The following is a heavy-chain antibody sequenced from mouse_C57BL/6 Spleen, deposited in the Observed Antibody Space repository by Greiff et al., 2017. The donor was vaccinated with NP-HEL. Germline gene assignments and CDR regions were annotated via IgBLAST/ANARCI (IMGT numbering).Heavy chain of an antibody. D-gene: IGHD2-2*01. J-gene: IGHJ3*01. CDR2: ISYSGST. CDR1: GYSITSGYD. V-gene: IGHV3-1*01. CDR3: ARGGGYDPWFAY. Sequence: EVKVVESGPGMVKPSQSLSLTCTVTGYSITSGYDWHWIRHFPGNKLEWMGYISYSGSTNYNPSLKSRISITHDTSKNHFFLKLNSVTTEDTATYYCARGGGYDPWFAYWGQGTLVTVSA.